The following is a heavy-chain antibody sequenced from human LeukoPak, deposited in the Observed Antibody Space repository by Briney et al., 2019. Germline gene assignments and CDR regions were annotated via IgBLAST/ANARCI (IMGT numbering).Heavy chain of an antibody. CDR3: ARCLGCYDILTGYYDAGGLHWYFDL. V-gene: IGHV1-69*13. J-gene: IGHJ2*01. CDR1: GGTFSSYA. D-gene: IGHD3-9*01. CDR2: IIPIFGTA. Sequence: ASVKVSCKASGGTFSSYAISWVRQAPGQGLEWMGGIIPIFGTANYAQKSQGRVTITADESTSTAYMELSSLRSEDTAVYYCARCLGCYDILTGYYDAGGLHWYFDLWGRGTLVTVSS.